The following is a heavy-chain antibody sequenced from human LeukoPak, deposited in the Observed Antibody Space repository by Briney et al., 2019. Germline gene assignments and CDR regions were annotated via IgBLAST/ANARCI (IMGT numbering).Heavy chain of an antibody. J-gene: IGHJ4*02. Sequence: SQTLSLTCAISGDSASSNIAAWDWIRQSPSRVLEWLRRTYYRSKWYSEYAVSVKSRITINPDTSKNQFSLQLNSVTPEDTAVYYCAKVRASLSVWGPGTLVTVSS. CDR1: GDSASSNIAA. CDR3: AKVRASLSV. D-gene: IGHD3-16*01. CDR2: TYYRSKWYS. V-gene: IGHV6-1*01.